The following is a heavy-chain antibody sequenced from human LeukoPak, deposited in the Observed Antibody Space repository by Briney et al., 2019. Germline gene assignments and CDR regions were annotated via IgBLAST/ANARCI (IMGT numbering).Heavy chain of an antibody. CDR2: ISSSGSTI. J-gene: IGHJ4*02. V-gene: IGHV3-48*03. D-gene: IGHD1-26*01. CDR3: AREWELLAFDY. Sequence: PGGSLRLSCAASGFTFSSYEMNWVRQAPGKGLEWVSYISSSGSTIYYADSVKGRFTISRDNAKNSLYLQMNSLRAGDTAVYYCAREWELLAFDYWGQGTLVTVSS. CDR1: GFTFSSYE.